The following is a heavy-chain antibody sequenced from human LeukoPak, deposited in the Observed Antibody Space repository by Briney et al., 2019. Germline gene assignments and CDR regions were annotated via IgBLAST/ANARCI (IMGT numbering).Heavy chain of an antibody. CDR1: GFTFDDYA. CDR3: AREDGGYDNDAFDI. CDR2: ISWNSGSI. J-gene: IGHJ3*02. V-gene: IGHV3-9*01. D-gene: IGHD5-12*01. Sequence: GRSLRLSCAASGFTFDDYAMHWVRQAPGKGLEWVSGISWNSGSIGYADSVKGRFTISRDNSKNTLYLQMNSLRAEDTAVYYCAREDGGYDNDAFDIWGQGTMVTVSS.